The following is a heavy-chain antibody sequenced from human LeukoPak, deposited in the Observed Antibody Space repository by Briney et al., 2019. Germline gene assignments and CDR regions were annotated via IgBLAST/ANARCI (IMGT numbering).Heavy chain of an antibody. D-gene: IGHD3-22*01. CDR3: ARENPSGYYNRPIDY. J-gene: IGHJ4*02. Sequence: SETLSLTCTVSGGSISSGDYYWSWIRQPPGKGLEWIGYIYYSGSTYYNPSLKSRVTISVDTSKNQFSLKLSSVTAADTAIYYCARENPSGYYNRPIDYWGQGTLVTVSS. CDR2: IYYSGST. CDR1: GGSISSGDYY. V-gene: IGHV4-30-4*02.